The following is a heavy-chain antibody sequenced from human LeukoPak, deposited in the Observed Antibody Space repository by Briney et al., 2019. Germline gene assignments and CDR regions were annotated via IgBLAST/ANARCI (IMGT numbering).Heavy chain of an antibody. CDR1: GGTFSSYA. D-gene: IGHD6-13*01. J-gene: IGHJ6*03. CDR2: IIPIFGTT. V-gene: IGHV1-69*06. Sequence: GASVTLSFKASGGTFSSYAISWVRQAPGQGLEWMGGIIPIFGTTNYAQKFQDRVTITADKSTSTAYMELSSLRSEDTAVYYCARVVGLTGYSSSWYSGYYYYMDVWGKGTTVTVSS. CDR3: ARVVGLTGYSSSWYSGYYYYMDV.